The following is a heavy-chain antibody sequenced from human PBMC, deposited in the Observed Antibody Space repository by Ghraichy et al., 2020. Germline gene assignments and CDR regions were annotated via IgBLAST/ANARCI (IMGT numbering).Heavy chain of an antibody. CDR2: ISSSSSTI. CDR1: GFTFSSYS. CDR3: ARVGGSGSYWRSPPDY. J-gene: IGHJ4*02. Sequence: GGSLRLSCAASGFTFSSYSMNWVRQAPGKGLEWVSYISSSSSTIYYADSVKGRFTISRDNAKNSLYLQMNSLRDEDTAVYYCARVGGSGSYWRSPPDYWGQGTLVTVSS. V-gene: IGHV3-48*02. D-gene: IGHD3-10*01.